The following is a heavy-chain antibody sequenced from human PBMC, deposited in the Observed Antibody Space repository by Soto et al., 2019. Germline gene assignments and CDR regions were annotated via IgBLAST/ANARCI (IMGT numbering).Heavy chain of an antibody. CDR1: GFTFSSYW. Sequence: EVQLVESGGGLVQPGGSLRLSCAASGFTFSSYWMSWVRQAPGKGLEWVANIKEDGSEKYYVDSVKGRFTISRDNAKNALYVQMNSLRAEDTAVYYCARYVYCSSTSCHMAHDYYYYYMDVWGKGTTVTVSS. CDR2: IKEDGSEK. CDR3: ARYVYCSSTSCHMAHDYYYYYMDV. J-gene: IGHJ6*03. V-gene: IGHV3-7*01. D-gene: IGHD2-2*02.